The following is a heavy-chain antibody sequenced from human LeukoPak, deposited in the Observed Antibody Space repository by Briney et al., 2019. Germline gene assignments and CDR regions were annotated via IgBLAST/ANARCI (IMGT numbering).Heavy chain of an antibody. CDR2: VTGSGATT. CDR1: GFTFSSYW. V-gene: IGHV3-23*01. CDR3: AKAHERYYLDY. J-gene: IGHJ4*02. Sequence: GGSLRLSCAASGFTFSSYWMSWVRQAPGKGLEWVSTVTGSGATTYYADSVKGRFTISRDNSKNTLYLQMNSLRAEDTAVYYCAKAHERYYLDYWGQGTLVTVSS.